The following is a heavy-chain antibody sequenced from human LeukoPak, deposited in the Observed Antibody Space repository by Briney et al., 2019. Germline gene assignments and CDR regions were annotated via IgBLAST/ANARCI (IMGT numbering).Heavy chain of an antibody. V-gene: IGHV3-30*02. Sequence: GGSLRLSCAASGFTFSSYGMHWARQAPGKGLEWVAFIRYDGSNKYYADSVKGRFTISRDNSKNTLYLQMNSLRAEDTAVYYCAKDGSSGWYDYYYYYMDVWGKGTTVTISS. CDR2: IRYDGSNK. D-gene: IGHD6-19*01. CDR1: GFTFSSYG. J-gene: IGHJ6*03. CDR3: AKDGSSGWYDYYYYYMDV.